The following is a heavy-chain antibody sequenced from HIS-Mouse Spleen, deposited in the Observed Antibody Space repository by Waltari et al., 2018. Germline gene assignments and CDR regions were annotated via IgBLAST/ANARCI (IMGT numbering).Heavy chain of an antibody. CDR3: AREIPYSSSWYDWYFDL. V-gene: IGHV4-39*07. Sequence: QLQLQESGPGLVKPSETLSLTCTVSGGSISSSSYYWAWIRQPPGKGLEGIGSIYYSGSTYYNPSLKSRVTISVDTSKNQFSLKLSSVTAADTAVYYCAREIPYSSSWYDWYFDLWGRGTLVTVSS. D-gene: IGHD6-13*01. J-gene: IGHJ2*01. CDR2: IYYSGST. CDR1: GGSISSSSYY.